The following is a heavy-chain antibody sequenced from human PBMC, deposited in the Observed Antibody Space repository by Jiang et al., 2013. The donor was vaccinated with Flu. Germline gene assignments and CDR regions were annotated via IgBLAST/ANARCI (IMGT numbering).Heavy chain of an antibody. D-gene: IGHD3-22*01. CDR3: ARDLTAGGYPTYYFDY. J-gene: IGHJ4*02. Sequence: GLEWIGYIYYSGSTYYNPSLKSRVTISVDTSKNQFSLKLSSVTAADTAVYYCARDLTAGGYPTYYFDYWGQGTLVTVSS. CDR2: IYYSGST. V-gene: IGHV4-31*02.